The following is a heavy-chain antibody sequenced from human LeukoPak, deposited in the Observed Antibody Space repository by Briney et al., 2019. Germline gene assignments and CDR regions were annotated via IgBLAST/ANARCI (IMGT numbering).Heavy chain of an antibody. D-gene: IGHD4-17*01. V-gene: IGHV3-23*01. CDR1: RFTFSSYA. CDR3: AKAPTVTTLVIDF. CDR2: IRGNGGST. J-gene: IGHJ4*02. Sequence: GGSLRLSCAASRFTFSSYAMNWVRQAPGKGLEWLSAIRGNGGSTYYADSVKGRFTISRDNSKNTLYLQMNSLRAEDTAVYYCAKAPTVTTLVIDFWGQGTLVTVSS.